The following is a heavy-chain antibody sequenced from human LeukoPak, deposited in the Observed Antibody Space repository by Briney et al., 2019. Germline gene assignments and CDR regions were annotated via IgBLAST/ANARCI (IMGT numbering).Heavy chain of an antibody. J-gene: IGHJ3*02. V-gene: IGHV4-59*08. D-gene: IGHD2-15*01. CDR1: GGSISSYY. CDR3: ARQSSRQHDAFDI. CDR2: IYYSGST. Sequence: SETLSLTCTVSGGSISSYYWSWIRQPPGKGLEWIGYIYYSGSTNCNPSLKSRVTISVDTSKNQFSLKLSSVTAADTAVYYCARQSSRQHDAFDIWGQGTMVTVSS.